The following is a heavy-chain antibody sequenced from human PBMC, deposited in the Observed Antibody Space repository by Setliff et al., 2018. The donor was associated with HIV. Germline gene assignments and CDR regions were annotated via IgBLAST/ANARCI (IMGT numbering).Heavy chain of an antibody. Sequence: ASVKVSCKASGYTFTSYDINWVRQATGQGLEWMGWMNPNSGNTAYAQKFQGRVTLTRNTSISTAYMELSSLRSEDTAVYSCARVATVSHPGDYFDYWGQGTLVTVSS. CDR3: ARVATVSHPGDYFDY. CDR1: GYTFTSYD. V-gene: IGHV1-8*02. J-gene: IGHJ4*02. D-gene: IGHD4-4*01. CDR2: MNPNSGNT.